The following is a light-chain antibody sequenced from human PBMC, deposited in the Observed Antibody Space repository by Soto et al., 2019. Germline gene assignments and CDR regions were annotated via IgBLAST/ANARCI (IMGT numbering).Light chain of an antibody. CDR1: SSNIGAGYD. J-gene: IGLJ2*01. CDR2: GNS. CDR3: QSYDSSLSGVV. V-gene: IGLV1-40*01. Sequence: QSVLTQPPSVSGAPGQRCTISCTGSSSNIGAGYDVHWYQQLPGTAPKLLIYGNSKRPSGVPDRFSGSKSGTSASLAITGLQAEDEADYYCQSYDSSLSGVVFGGGTKLTVL.